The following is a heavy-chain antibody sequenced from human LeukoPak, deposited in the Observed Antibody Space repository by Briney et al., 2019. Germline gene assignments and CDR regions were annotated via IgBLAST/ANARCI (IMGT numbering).Heavy chain of an antibody. CDR3: ARSFSSWSPQSVVDY. V-gene: IGHV4-34*01. D-gene: IGHD6-13*01. Sequence: SETLSLTCAVYGGSFSGYYWSWIRQPPGKGLEWIGEINHSGSTNYNPSLKSRVTISVDTSKNQFSLKLSSVTAADTAVYYCARSFSSWSPQSVVDYWGQGTLVTVSS. CDR2: INHSGST. J-gene: IGHJ4*02. CDR1: GGSFSGYY.